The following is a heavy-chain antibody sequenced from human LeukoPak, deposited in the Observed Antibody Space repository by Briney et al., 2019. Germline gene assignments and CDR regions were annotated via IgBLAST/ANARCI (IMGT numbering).Heavy chain of an antibody. CDR2: IYSGGST. V-gene: IGHV3-53*01. CDR3: AKFLPTHIVVANYYFDY. J-gene: IGHJ4*02. D-gene: IGHD2-21*01. CDR1: GFTVSSNH. Sequence: GGSLRLSCAASGFTVSSNHMNWVRQAPGKGLEWVSVIYSGGSTYYADSVKGRFTISRDNSKNTLYLQMNSLRAEDTAVYYCAKFLPTHIVVANYYFDYWGQGTLVTVSS.